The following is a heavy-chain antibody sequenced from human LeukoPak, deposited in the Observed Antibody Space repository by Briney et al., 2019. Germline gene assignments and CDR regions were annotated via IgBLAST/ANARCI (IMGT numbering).Heavy chain of an antibody. CDR1: GYTFTRYY. CDR2: INPHSGGT. CDR3: ARSTGTTYGFSDY. Sequence: GASVKVSCKASGYTFTRYYVHWVRQAPGQRLEWMGGINPHSGGTNYAQKFQGRVTMTRDTSISTAYMELSRLRSDDTAVYYCARSTGTTYGFSDYWGQGTLVTVSS. D-gene: IGHD3-16*01. J-gene: IGHJ4*02. V-gene: IGHV1-2*02.